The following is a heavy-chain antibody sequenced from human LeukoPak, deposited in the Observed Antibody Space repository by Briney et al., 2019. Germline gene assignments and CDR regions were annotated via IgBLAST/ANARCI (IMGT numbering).Heavy chain of an antibody. D-gene: IGHD3-10*01. Sequence: PGRSLRLSCAASGFTFSSYGMHWVRQAPGKGLEWVAVISYDGSNKYYADSVKGRFTISRDNSKNTLYLQMNSLRAEDTAVYYCAKPKLWFGELLDDFDYWGQGTLVTVSS. CDR2: ISYDGSNK. V-gene: IGHV3-30*18. J-gene: IGHJ4*02. CDR1: GFTFSSYG. CDR3: AKPKLWFGELLDDFDY.